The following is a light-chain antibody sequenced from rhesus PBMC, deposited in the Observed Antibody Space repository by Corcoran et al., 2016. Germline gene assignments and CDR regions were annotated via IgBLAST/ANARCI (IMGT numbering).Light chain of an antibody. CDR2: AAS. V-gene: IGKV1-74*01. J-gene: IGKJ2*01. CDR3: QHSYGTPYS. Sequence: DIQMTQSPSSLSASVGDRVTITCRASENVNNYLHWYQQKPGKAPKLLIYAASTLQSGVPSRFSGSGSGTDYTFTISSLQPKDVATYYCQHSYGTPYSFGQGTKVEIK. CDR1: ENVNNY.